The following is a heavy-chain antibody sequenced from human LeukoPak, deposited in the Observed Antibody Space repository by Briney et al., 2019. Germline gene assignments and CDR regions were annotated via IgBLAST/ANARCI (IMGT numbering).Heavy chain of an antibody. Sequence: GASVKVSCKASGYTFTSYDINWVRQATGQGLEWMGWMNPNSGDTGYAQKFQGRVTITRNTSISTAYMELSSLRSEDTAVYYCARGAGGRARNWCDPWGQRTLVTVSS. CDR3: ARGAGGRARNWCDP. J-gene: IGHJ5*02. CDR1: GYTFTSYD. V-gene: IGHV1-8*03. CDR2: MNPNSGDT. D-gene: IGHD1-14*01.